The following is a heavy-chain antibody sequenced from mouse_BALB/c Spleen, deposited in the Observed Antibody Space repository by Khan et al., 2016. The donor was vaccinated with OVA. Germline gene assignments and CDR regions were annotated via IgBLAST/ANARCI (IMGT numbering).Heavy chain of an antibody. J-gene: IGHJ1*01. CDR3: ARWDYGRNYWFFDV. CDR1: GYTFTDYN. V-gene: IGHV1S29*02. D-gene: IGHD1-1*01. Sequence: EVQLQQSGPELVKPGASVKISCKASGYTFTDYNMHWVKQSHGKSLEWIGYIYPYNDGTVYNQKFKTKATLTVDNSSSTAYMELRSLTSEDSAVYYCARWDYGRNYWFFDVWGAGTTVTVSS. CDR2: IYPYNDGT.